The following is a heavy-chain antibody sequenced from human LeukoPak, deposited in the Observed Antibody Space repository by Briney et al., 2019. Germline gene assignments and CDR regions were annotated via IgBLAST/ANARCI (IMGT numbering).Heavy chain of an antibody. CDR3: AKDAACSGGSCQVDY. CDR2: ISYDGSNK. CDR1: GFTFSSYG. Sequence: PGGSLRLSCAASGFTFSSYGMHWVRQAPGKGLEWVAVISYDGSNKYYADSVKGRFTISRDNSKNTLYLQMNSLRAEDTAVYYCAKDAACSGGSCQVDYWGQGTLVTVSS. V-gene: IGHV3-30*18. J-gene: IGHJ4*02. D-gene: IGHD2-15*01.